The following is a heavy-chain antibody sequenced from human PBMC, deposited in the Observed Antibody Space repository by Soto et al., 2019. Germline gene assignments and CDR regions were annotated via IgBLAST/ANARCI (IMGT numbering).Heavy chain of an antibody. J-gene: IGHJ6*02. CDR3: ARDQEGSGSHWLGYYYYGMDV. V-gene: IGHV3-11*01. CDR1: GFTISDYY. D-gene: IGHD3-10*01. CDR2: ISSVGTTT. Sequence: GGSLRLSCAASGFTISDYYMSWMRQTPGKGLEWVSYISSVGTTTYYADSVKGRFSISMDNAKNSLYLQMNSLRAEDTAVYYCARDQEGSGSHWLGYYYYGMDVWGQGTTVTVSS.